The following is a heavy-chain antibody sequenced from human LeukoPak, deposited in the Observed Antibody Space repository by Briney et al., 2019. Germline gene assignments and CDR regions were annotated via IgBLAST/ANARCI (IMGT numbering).Heavy chain of an antibody. D-gene: IGHD3/OR15-3a*01. J-gene: IGHJ5*02. CDR3: ARGHYDLNL. CDR1: GDSINKYH. V-gene: IGHV4-59*08. Sequence: PSETLSLTCTVSGDSINKYHWTWIGQPPGKGLEWIGFIFSDGNTNYNPSLKSRLTISLDTSKNQFSLKLTSVTAADTAVYFCARGHYDLNLWGQGTLVTVSS. CDR2: IFSDGNT.